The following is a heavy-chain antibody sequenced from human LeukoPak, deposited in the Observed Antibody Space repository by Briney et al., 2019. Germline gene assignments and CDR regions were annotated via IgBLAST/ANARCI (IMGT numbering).Heavy chain of an antibody. V-gene: IGHV3-23*01. CDR3: AIPPYSHAYYYYYMDV. Sequence: GGSLRLSCAASGFTFSSYGMSWVRQAPGKGLEWVSAISSSGGSTYYADSVKGRFTISRDNSKNTLYLQMNSLRAEDTAVYYCAIPPYSHAYYYYYMDVWGKGTTVTISS. J-gene: IGHJ6*03. D-gene: IGHD2-21*01. CDR2: ISSSGGST. CDR1: GFTFSSYG.